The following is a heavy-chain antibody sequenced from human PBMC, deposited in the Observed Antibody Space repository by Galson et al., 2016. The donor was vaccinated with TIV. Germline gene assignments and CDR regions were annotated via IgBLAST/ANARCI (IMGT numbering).Heavy chain of an antibody. CDR3: ARSRGFNALGYMDV. Sequence: SLRLSCAASGFTFDRLPMHWVRQAPGEGLEWVSYIDSSGNYIYSEDSVRGRFTVSRDNARSTLFLQMNTLRAEDTAMYYCARSRGFNALGYMDVWGRGTAVTVS. V-gene: IGHV3-21*06. CDR1: GFTFDRLP. J-gene: IGHJ6*03. CDR2: IDSSGNYI. D-gene: IGHD3-16*01.